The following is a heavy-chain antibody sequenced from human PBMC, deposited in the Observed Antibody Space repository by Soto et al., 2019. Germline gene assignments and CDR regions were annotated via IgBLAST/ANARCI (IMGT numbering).Heavy chain of an antibody. CDR1: GFTFSSYG. J-gene: IGHJ6*02. Sequence: QVQLVESGGGVVQPGMSLRLSCAASGFTFSSYGMHWVRQAPGKGLEWVAVISYDGRNKYYADSVKGRFTISRDNSKNTLYLQMNSLRGEDTAVYYCAKDLKFYSYYYYGMDVWGQGTTVTVSS. CDR3: AKDLKFYSYYYYGMDV. V-gene: IGHV3-30*18. D-gene: IGHD2-15*01. CDR2: ISYDGRNK.